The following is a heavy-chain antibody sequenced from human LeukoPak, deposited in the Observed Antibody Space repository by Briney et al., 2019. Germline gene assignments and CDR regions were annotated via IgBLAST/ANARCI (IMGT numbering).Heavy chain of an antibody. CDR2: IYYSGST. Sequence: SETLSLTCTVSGGSISSYYWSWIRQPPGKGLEWIGYIYYSGSTNYNPSLKSRVTISVDTSKNRFSLKLSSVTAADTAVYYCARTYYDFWSGRFDPWGQGTLVTVSS. D-gene: IGHD3-3*01. V-gene: IGHV4-59*01. J-gene: IGHJ5*02. CDR1: GGSISSYY. CDR3: ARTYYDFWSGRFDP.